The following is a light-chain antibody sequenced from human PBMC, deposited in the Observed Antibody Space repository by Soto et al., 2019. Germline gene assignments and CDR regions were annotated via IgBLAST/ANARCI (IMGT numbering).Light chain of an antibody. J-gene: IGLJ1*01. V-gene: IGLV3-21*02. CDR2: DDR. Sequence: SYELTQPPSVSVAPGQTARISCGGNNIGIKSVHWYQQKPGQAPVLIVYDDRDRPSGIPERFSGYNSGSTATLTISRVEAGDEAEYYCQVWDSSVDHYVFGTGTKVTVL. CDR3: QVWDSSVDHYV. CDR1: NIGIKS.